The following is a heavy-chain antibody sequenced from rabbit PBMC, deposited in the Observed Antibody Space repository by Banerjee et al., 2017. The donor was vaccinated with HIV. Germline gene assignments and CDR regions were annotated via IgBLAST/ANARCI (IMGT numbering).Heavy chain of an antibody. V-gene: IGHV1S43*01. CDR2: IYTSSGGT. CDR3: ARAYGSSSGYDL. Sequence: QSLEESGGDLVKPGASLTLTCTASGFDFSTYGVNRVRQAPGKGLELIACIYTSSGGTYYASWVNGRFTISRSTSLNTVDLKMTSLTAADTATYFCARAYGSSSGYDLWGPGTLVTVS. D-gene: IGHD1-1*01. CDR1: GFDFSTYGV. J-gene: IGHJ4*01.